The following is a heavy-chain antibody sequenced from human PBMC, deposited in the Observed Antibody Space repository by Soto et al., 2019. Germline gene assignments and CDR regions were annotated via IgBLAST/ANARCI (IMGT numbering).Heavy chain of an antibody. CDR3: ARDSKLELPRRNWFDP. CDR1: GFTFSSYG. D-gene: IGHD1-7*01. J-gene: IGHJ5*02. Sequence: GGSLRLSCAASGFTFSSYGMHWVRQAPGKGLEWVAVIWYDGSNKYYADSVKGRFTISRDNSKNTLYLQMNSLRAEDTAVYYCARDSKLELPRRNWFDPWGQGTLVTVSS. V-gene: IGHV3-33*01. CDR2: IWYDGSNK.